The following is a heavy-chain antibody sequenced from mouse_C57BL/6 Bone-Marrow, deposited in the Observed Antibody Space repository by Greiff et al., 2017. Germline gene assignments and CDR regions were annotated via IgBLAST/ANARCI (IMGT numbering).Heavy chain of an antibody. CDR2: IDPSASYT. Sequence: QVHLQQPGAELVMPGASVKLSCKASGYTFTSYWMHWVKQRPGQGLEWIGEIDPSASYTNYNQKFKGKSTLTVDKSSITAYMQLSSLTSEDSAVYYCSRRGNYFYAMDYWGQGTSVTVSS. V-gene: IGHV1-69*01. D-gene: IGHD2-1*01. J-gene: IGHJ4*01. CDR1: GYTFTSYW. CDR3: SRRGNYFYAMDY.